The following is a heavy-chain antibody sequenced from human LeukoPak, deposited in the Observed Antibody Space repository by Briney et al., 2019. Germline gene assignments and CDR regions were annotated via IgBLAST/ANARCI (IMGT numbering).Heavy chain of an antibody. CDR3: ARDLNWETY. D-gene: IGHD1-1*01. CDR2: ISGNAATT. Sequence: GGTLRLSCAASGFSFSSYAMSWVRQAPGKGLEWVSSISGNAATTYYADSVKGRFTISRDQSKNTVYLQMNSLRAEDTAVYYCARDLNWETYWGQGTLVTVSS. V-gene: IGHV3-23*01. CDR1: GFSFSSYA. J-gene: IGHJ4*02.